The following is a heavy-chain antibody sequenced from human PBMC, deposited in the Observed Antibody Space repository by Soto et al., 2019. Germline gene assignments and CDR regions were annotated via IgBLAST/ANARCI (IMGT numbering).Heavy chain of an antibody. D-gene: IGHD6-19*01. Sequence: GGSLRLSCAASGFIFSNFGMHWVRQAPGKGLEGVAVIWYDGSNEYYADSVKGRFTISKDNSKNTLYLQMNSLRAEDTAVYYCARDDIPGRAVATYGMDVWGQGTTVTVSS. V-gene: IGHV3-33*01. CDR2: IWYDGSNE. J-gene: IGHJ6*02. CDR3: ARDDIPGRAVATYGMDV. CDR1: GFIFSNFG.